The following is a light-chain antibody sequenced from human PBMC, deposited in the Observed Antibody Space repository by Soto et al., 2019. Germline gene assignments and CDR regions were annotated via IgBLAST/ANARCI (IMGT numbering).Light chain of an antibody. CDR1: SSDVGGYNY. V-gene: IGLV2-11*01. J-gene: IGLJ2*01. CDR3: CSYAGSYTVV. Sequence: QSALTQPRSVSGSPGQSVTLSCTGTSSDVGGYNYVSWYQQRPAKAPKLMIYDVSKRPSGVPDRFSGSKSGNTASLTISGLQAEDEADYYCCSYAGSYTVVFGGGTKLTVL. CDR2: DVS.